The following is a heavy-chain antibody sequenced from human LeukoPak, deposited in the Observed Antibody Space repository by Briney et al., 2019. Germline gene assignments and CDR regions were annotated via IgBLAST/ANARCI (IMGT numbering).Heavy chain of an antibody. V-gene: IGHV3-23*01. CDR3: ARDRIQLWLHAFDI. CDR1: GFTFSNYA. J-gene: IGHJ3*02. Sequence: GGSLRLSCAASGFTFSNYAMSWVRQAPGKGLEWGSGISGSGGSTNYADSVKGRFTISRDNSKNTLYLQMNSLRAEDTAVYYCARDRIQLWLHAFDIWGQGTMVTVSS. CDR2: ISGSGGST. D-gene: IGHD5-18*01.